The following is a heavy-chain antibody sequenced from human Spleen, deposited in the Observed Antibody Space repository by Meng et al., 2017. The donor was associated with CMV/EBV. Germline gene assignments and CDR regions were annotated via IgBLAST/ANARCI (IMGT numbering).Heavy chain of an antibody. CDR1: GFTFSSYS. V-gene: IGHV3-21*01. J-gene: IGHJ4*02. CDR2: ISSSSCYI. D-gene: IGHD6-19*01. Sequence: GESLKISCAASGFTFSSYSMHWVRQAPGKGLEWVSSISSSSCYIYYADSVKGRFTISRDNAKNSLDLQMNSLRAEDTAVYYCARDGVPGYSSGWYFDYWGQGTLVTVSS. CDR3: ARDGVPGYSSGWYFDY.